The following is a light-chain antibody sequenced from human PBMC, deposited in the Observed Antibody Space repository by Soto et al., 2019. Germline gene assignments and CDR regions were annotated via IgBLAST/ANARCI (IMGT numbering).Light chain of an antibody. CDR1: QSLVYSDGNTY. CDR2: KVS. V-gene: IGKV2-30*01. Sequence: DVVMTQSPLSLPVTLGQPASISCRSSQSLVYSDGNTYLNWFQQRPGQSPRRLIYKVSNRDSGVPDRFSGSGSGTDFTLKISRVEAEDVGVYYCMQGTHSHFTFGGGTKVEIK. CDR3: MQGTHSHFT. J-gene: IGKJ4*01.